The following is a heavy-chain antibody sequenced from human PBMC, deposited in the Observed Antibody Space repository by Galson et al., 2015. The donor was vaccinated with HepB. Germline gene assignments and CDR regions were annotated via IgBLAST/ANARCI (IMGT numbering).Heavy chain of an antibody. CDR1: GFTFSSYA. CDR2: ISGSGTTT. V-gene: IGHV3-23*01. CDR3: AGPSSGWYVFGY. Sequence: SLRLSCAASGFTFSSYAMSWVRQAPGKGLEWVSAISGSGTTTNYAASVKGRFTISRDNSKNTLYLQMNSLRAEDTAVYYCAGPSSGWYVFGYWGQGILVTVSS. D-gene: IGHD6-19*01. J-gene: IGHJ4*02.